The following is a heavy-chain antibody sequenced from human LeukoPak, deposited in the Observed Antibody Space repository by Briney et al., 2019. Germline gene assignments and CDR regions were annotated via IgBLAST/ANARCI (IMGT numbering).Heavy chain of an antibody. Sequence: AGGSLRLSCGASGFTFSSHWMSWVRQAPGKGLEWVANINQDGSEKYYVDSVKGRFSISRDNVQKSLYLQMNSLRAEDTAVFYCARVINVYDVMDVWGQGTTVTVSS. J-gene: IGHJ6*02. CDR3: ARVINVYDVMDV. CDR2: INQDGSEK. V-gene: IGHV3-7*04. CDR1: GFTFSSHW. D-gene: IGHD5/OR15-5a*01.